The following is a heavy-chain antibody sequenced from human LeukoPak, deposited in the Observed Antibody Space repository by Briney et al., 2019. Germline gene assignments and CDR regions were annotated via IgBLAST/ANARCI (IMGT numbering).Heavy chain of an antibody. V-gene: IGHV3-23*01. CDR2: ISGTVGNT. D-gene: IGHD5-12*01. CDR3: ARASYSGYDFGV. J-gene: IGHJ4*02. Sequence: GGSLRLSCAASRLTFSNYAMSWVRQAPGQGLQWVSVISGTVGNTYYADSVKGRFTISRDDSKSTLYLQMNSLRAEDTAVYYCARASYSGYDFGVWGQGTLVTVSS. CDR1: RLTFSNYA.